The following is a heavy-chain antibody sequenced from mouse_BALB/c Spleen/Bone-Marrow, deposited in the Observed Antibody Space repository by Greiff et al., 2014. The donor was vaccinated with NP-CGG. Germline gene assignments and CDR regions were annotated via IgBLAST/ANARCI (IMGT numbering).Heavy chain of an antibody. Sequence: QVQLQQSGAELVKPGASVKLSCKASGYTITSYWMHWVKQRPGQGLEWIGEINPSNGRTNYNEKFKSKATLTVDKSSSTAYMQLSSLTSEDSAVYYCARYATATYWFAYWGQGTLVTVSA. D-gene: IGHD1-2*01. CDR1: GYTITSYW. J-gene: IGHJ3*01. CDR2: INPSNGRT. CDR3: ARYATATYWFAY. V-gene: IGHV1S81*02.